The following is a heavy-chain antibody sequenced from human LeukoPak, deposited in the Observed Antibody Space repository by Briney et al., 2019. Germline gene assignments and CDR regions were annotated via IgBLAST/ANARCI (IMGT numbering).Heavy chain of an antibody. D-gene: IGHD2-15*01. Sequence: SGGSLRLSCVDSAFSVGSNFMSWVRQAPGKGLEWVSVIYTGGSTYSADSVKGRFTISRDYSENTVYLQMNSLRVEDTAVYYCARGLGTNYGGYCTGGSCPVYWGQGTLVTVSS. V-gene: IGHV3-66*01. CDR3: ARGLGTNYGGYCTGGSCPVY. CDR2: IYTGGST. J-gene: IGHJ4*02. CDR1: AFSVGSNF.